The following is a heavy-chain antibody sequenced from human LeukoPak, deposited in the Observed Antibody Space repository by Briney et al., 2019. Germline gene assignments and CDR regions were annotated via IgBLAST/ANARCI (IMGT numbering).Heavy chain of an antibody. D-gene: IGHD3-10*01. CDR3: AKLLVPFDY. CDR2: ISGSGGST. CDR1: GFTFSSYA. V-gene: IGHV3-23*01. Sequence: SGGSLRLSWAAPGFTFSSYAMSWVRQAPGKGLEWVSAISGSGGSTYYADSVKGRFTISRDNSKNTLYLQMNSLRAEDTAVYYCAKLLVPFDYWGQGTLVTVSS. J-gene: IGHJ4*02.